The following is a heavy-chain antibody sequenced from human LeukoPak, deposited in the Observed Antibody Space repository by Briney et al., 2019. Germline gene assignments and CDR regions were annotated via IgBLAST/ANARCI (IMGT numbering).Heavy chain of an antibody. D-gene: IGHD3/OR15-3a*01. CDR3: AKDGRGLPDS. Sequence: PGGSLRLSCAASGFTFSTYAMSWVRQAPGKGLEWVSTISDSSATYYADSVKGRFSISRDNSKNTLYLQMNSLRVEDTAIYYCAKDGRGLPDSWGQGTLVTVSS. J-gene: IGHJ5*01. V-gene: IGHV3-23*01. CDR2: ISDSSAT. CDR1: GFTFSTYA.